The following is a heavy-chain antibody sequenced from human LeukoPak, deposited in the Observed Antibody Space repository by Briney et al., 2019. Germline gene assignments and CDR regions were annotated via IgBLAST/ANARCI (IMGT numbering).Heavy chain of an antibody. Sequence: GRSLRLSCAASGFTFDDYAMHWVRQAPGKGLEWVSYIDFTGSTLFYADSVKGRFTISRDNAKNSVYLQMNSLRVEDTALYYCARGFGLAYYYYSMDVWGKGTTVTISS. J-gene: IGHJ6*03. D-gene: IGHD3/OR15-3a*01. CDR2: IDFTGSTL. CDR3: ARGFGLAYYYYSMDV. CDR1: GFTFDDYA. V-gene: IGHV3-48*03.